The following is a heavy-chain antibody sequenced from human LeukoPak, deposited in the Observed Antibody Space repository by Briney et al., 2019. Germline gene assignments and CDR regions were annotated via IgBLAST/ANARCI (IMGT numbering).Heavy chain of an antibody. Sequence: GSLRLSCETSGFIFSNCWMTWVRQAPGKGLEWVANIKTDASEKYYADSVKGRFTVSRDNAKMSLYLQMNSLRVEDTAVYYCATYSTRNAREFQSWGQGTLVTVSS. CDR3: ATYSTRNAREFQS. CDR2: IKTDASEK. J-gene: IGHJ1*01. CDR1: GFIFSNCW. V-gene: IGHV3-7*01. D-gene: IGHD4-11*01.